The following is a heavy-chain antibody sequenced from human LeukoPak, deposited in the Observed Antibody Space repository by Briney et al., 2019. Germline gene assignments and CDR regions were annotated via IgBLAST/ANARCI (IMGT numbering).Heavy chain of an antibody. V-gene: IGHV1-46*01. D-gene: IGHD3-22*01. CDR2: INPSGAST. Sequence: GASVKVSCKASGYTFTNYRMQWVRQAPGQGLEWMGIINPSGASTIYAQSFQGRVTMTRDTSTSTVYMELSSLRSEDTAVYYCARLDSSGYIDAFDIWGQGTMVTVSS. CDR1: GYTFTNYR. J-gene: IGHJ3*02. CDR3: ARLDSSGYIDAFDI.